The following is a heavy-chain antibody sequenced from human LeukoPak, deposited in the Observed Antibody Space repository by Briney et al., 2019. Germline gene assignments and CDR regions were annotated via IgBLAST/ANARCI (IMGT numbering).Heavy chain of an antibody. CDR2: INWKGDHL. CDR1: GFDFDDNA. D-gene: IGHD3-16*01. V-gene: IGHV3-9*03. Sequence: GGSLRLSCAASGFDFDDNAMHWVRLSPGKGLEWVSGINWKGDHLAYAESVKGRFTISRDNAKNSLFLQVNSLKSEDMALYYCVKAIGMQVWSGHFDFWGQGTLVTVSS. CDR3: VKAIGMQVWSGHFDF. J-gene: IGHJ4*02.